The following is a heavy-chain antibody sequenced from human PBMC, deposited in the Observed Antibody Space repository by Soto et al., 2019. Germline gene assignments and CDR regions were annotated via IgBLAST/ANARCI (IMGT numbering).Heavy chain of an antibody. Sequence: QITLKESGPTLVKPTQTLTLTCTFSGFSLSTSGVGVGWIRQPPGKALEWLALIYWDDDKRYSPSLKSRLTITKDTSKNQVVLTMTNMDPVDTATYYCAHRLYRRRTTVTYFYAHYVTGGFDPWGQGTLVTVSS. D-gene: IGHD4-17*01. J-gene: IGHJ5*02. CDR2: IYWDDDK. V-gene: IGHV2-5*02. CDR1: GFSLSTSGVG. CDR3: AHRLYRRRTTVTYFYAHYVTGGFDP.